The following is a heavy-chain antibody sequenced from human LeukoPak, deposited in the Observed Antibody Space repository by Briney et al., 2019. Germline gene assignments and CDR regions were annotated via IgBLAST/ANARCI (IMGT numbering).Heavy chain of an antibody. D-gene: IGHD3-3*02. CDR3: ARSLGDY. CDR2: INHSGST. Sequence: SETLSLTCAVYGGSFSGYYWSWIRQPPGKGLEWIGEINHSGSTNYNPSLKSGVTISVATSTHQFSLKLSSVTAADTAVYYCARSLGDYWGQGTLVTVSS. V-gene: IGHV4-34*01. J-gene: IGHJ4*02. CDR1: GGSFSGYY.